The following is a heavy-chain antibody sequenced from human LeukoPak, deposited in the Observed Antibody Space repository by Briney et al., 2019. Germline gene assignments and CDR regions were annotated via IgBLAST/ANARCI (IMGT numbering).Heavy chain of an antibody. D-gene: IGHD1-1*01. V-gene: IGHV3-23*01. Sequence: GGSLRLSCAASGFTFSKFPMGWVRQAPGRGLEWVSAISASGDVTFYADSLRGRFTISRDNSKSTLYLQMNGLRAEDTAIFYCAKSLFTSATGTGRAFHIWGQGTMVTVSS. CDR2: ISASGDVT. CDR1: GFTFSKFP. CDR3: AKSLFTSATGTGRAFHI. J-gene: IGHJ3*02.